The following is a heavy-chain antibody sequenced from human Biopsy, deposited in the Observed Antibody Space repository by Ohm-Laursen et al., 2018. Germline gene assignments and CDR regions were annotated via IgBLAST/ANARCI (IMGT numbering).Heavy chain of an antibody. CDR1: GFTFSTYE. D-gene: IGHD5-24*01. CDR2: ISSSGRTM. J-gene: IGHJ4*02. CDR3: ATTRSFDN. V-gene: IGHV3-48*03. Sequence: SLRLSCAASGFTFSTYEMNWVRQAPGKGLEWVSYISSSGRTMYYADSVKGRFTISRDNANKSLYLQMNSLRAEDTAVYYCATTRSFDNWGQGTLVTVSS.